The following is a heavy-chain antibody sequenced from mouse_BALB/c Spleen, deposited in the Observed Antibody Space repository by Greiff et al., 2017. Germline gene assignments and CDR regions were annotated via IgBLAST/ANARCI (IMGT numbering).Heavy chain of an antibody. Sequence: VQLQQSGAELVRSGASVKLSCTASGFNIKDYYMHWVKQRPEQGLEWIGWIDPENGDTEYAPKFQGKATMTADTSSNTAYLQLCSLTSEDTAVYYCNAAIGNYWGQGTTLTVSS. CDR2: IDPENGDT. CDR1: GFNIKDYY. CDR3: NAAIGNY. D-gene: IGHD1-2*01. V-gene: IGHV14-4*02. J-gene: IGHJ2*01.